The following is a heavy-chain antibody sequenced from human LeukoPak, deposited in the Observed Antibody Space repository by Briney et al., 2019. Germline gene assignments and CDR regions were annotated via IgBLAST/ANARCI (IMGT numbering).Heavy chain of an antibody. Sequence: PSQTLSLTCTVSGGSISSGGYYWSWIRQPPGKGLEWIGYIYHSGSTYYNPSLKSRVTISVDRSKNQFSLKLSSVTAADTAVYYCARGLYQLLPDYWGQGTLVTVSS. CDR2: IYHSGST. D-gene: IGHD2-2*01. CDR3: ARGLYQLLPDY. CDR1: GGSISSGGYY. V-gene: IGHV4-30-2*01. J-gene: IGHJ4*02.